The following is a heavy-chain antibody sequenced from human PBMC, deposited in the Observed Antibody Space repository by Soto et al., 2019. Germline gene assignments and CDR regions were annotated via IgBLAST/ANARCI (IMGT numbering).Heavy chain of an antibody. CDR2: IIDSGAST. J-gene: IGHJ6*02. CDR3: AKGRSYYYYYGVDV. CDR1: GFTFSSCA. Sequence: EVQLLESGGGLVQPGGSLRLSCAASGFTFSSCAMGWVRQAPGKGLEWVSDIIDSGASTYYADSVTGRFTISRDNSKSTLYLQMNSLRAEDTALYYCAKGRSYYYYYGVDVWGQGTTVTVSS. V-gene: IGHV3-23*01.